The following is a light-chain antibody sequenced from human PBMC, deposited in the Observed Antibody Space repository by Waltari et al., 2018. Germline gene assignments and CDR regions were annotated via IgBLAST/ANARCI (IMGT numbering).Light chain of an antibody. Sequence: EIVLTQSPGTLSLSPGDRATLSCRASQSVSSSYLAWYQQKPGQAPRLLIYGASSRATGIPDRVSGSGSGTDFTLTISRLEPEDFAVYYCQQYGSSHRTFGQGTKVEIK. CDR1: QSVSSSY. CDR3: QQYGSSHRT. J-gene: IGKJ1*01. V-gene: IGKV3-20*01. CDR2: GAS.